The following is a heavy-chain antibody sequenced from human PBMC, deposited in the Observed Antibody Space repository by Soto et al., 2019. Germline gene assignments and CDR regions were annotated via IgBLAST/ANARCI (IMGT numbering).Heavy chain of an antibody. CDR2: IYYSGST. J-gene: IGHJ4*02. V-gene: IGHV4-31*03. CDR3: ARSYDSSGYYYTY. Sequence: SETLSLTCTVSGGSISSGGYYWSWIRQHPGKGLEWIGYIYYSGSTYYNPSLKSRVTISVDTSKNQFSLKLSSVTAADTAVYYCARSYDSSGYYYTYWGQGTLVTVSS. D-gene: IGHD3-22*01. CDR1: GGSISSGGYY.